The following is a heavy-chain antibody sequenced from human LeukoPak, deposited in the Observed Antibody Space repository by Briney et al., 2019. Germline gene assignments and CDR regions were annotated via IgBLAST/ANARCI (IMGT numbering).Heavy chain of an antibody. CDR3: TRGVTPTDGGLDY. Sequence: PGGSLRLSCTASGFTFGDYAMSWFRQAPGKGLEWVGFIRSKAYGGTAVYAASVKGRFTISRDDSKSIAYLQMNSLKTEDTAVFYCTRGVTPTDGGLDYWGQGTLVTVSS. V-gene: IGHV3-49*03. J-gene: IGHJ4*02. CDR1: GFTFGDYA. D-gene: IGHD2-15*01. CDR2: IRSKAYGGTA.